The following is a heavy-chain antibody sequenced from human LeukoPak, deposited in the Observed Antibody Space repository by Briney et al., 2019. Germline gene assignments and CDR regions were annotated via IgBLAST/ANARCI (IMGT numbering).Heavy chain of an antibody. D-gene: IGHD2-15*01. Sequence: GWSVRLSCAASGFSFSSFAMHWVRQAPGKGLEWVAAISYDGSSKYYAASVKGRFTISRDNSKNTLSLQMNSLRDADTTVYYCARDGGSHQFDFWGQGTLVTVSA. CDR1: GFSFSSFA. J-gene: IGHJ4*02. CDR3: ARDGGSHQFDF. V-gene: IGHV3-30-3*01. CDR2: ISYDGSSK.